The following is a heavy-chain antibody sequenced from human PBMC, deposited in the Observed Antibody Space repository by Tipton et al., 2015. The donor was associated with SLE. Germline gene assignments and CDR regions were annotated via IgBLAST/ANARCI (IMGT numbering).Heavy chain of an antibody. V-gene: IGHV4-34*01. CDR3: ARDSKTVTTDYYYYYGMDV. J-gene: IGHJ6*02. D-gene: IGHD4-17*01. Sequence: TLSLTCTVSGGSISSYYWSWIRQPPGKGLEWIGEINHSGSTNYNPSLKSRVTMSVDTSKNQFSLKLSSVTAADTAVYYCARDSKTVTTDYYYYYGMDVWGQGTTVTVSS. CDR2: INHSGST. CDR1: GGSISSYY.